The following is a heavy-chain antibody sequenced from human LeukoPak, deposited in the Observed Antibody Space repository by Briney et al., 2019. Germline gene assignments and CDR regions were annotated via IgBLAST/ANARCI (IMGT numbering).Heavy chain of an antibody. V-gene: IGHV3-23*01. CDR1: GFTFSGYV. Sequence: HPGGSLRLSCAASGFTFSGYVMSWVRQAPGKGLEWVSAISGSGGRTYYADSVKGRFTISRDNSKNTLYLQMNSLRAEDTAVYYCAKTDSSDYSYYFDYWGQGTLVTVSS. CDR3: AKTDSSDYSYYFDY. J-gene: IGHJ4*02. D-gene: IGHD3-22*01. CDR2: ISGSGGRT.